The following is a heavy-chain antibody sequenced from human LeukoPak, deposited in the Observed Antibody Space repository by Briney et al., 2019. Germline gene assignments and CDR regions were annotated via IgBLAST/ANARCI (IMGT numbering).Heavy chain of an antibody. CDR1: GYTFTGYY. J-gene: IGHJ3*02. D-gene: IGHD3-22*01. Sequence: GASVKVPCKASGYTFTGYYMHWVRQAPGQGLEWMGWINPNSGGTNYAQKFQGRVTMTRDTSISTAYMELSRLRSDDTAVYYCAGDHYYDSSGYYYETFDIWGQGTMVTVSS. V-gene: IGHV1-2*02. CDR3: AGDHYYDSSGYYYETFDI. CDR2: INPNSGGT.